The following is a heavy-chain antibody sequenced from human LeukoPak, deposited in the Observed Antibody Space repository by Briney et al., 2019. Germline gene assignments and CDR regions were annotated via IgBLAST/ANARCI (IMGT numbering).Heavy chain of an antibody. V-gene: IGHV4-4*07. D-gene: IGHD6-19*01. CDR3: ARGLKGSVATFDR. Sequence: SETLSLTGTGSGDSISSYYWSWIRQPAGKGLEWIGRIYTSGSTNYNPSLESRVTMSVDTSQNQFSLKLNSVIAADTAVYYCARGLKGSVATFDRWGQGALVTVSS. CDR1: GDSISSYY. CDR2: IYTSGST. J-gene: IGHJ4*02.